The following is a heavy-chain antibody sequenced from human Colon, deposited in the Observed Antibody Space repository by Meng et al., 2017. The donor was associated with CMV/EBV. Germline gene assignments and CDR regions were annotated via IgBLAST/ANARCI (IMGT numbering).Heavy chain of an antibody. CDR3: ARDSPHTWD. D-gene: IGHD3-16*01. CDR1: GFPVSSKY. Sequence: EVQLVGAGGGLVPPGGSLRLSWAASGFPVSSKYMSWVRQAPGKGLEWVSVIYIDDSTYYADSVEGRFTISRDNSRNTVYLQMNSLRAEDTAVYYCARDSPHTWDWGQGTLVTVSS. CDR2: IYIDDST. J-gene: IGHJ4*02. V-gene: IGHV3-53*01.